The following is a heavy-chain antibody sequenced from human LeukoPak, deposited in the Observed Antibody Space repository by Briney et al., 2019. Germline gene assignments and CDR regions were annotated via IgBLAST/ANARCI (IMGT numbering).Heavy chain of an antibody. Sequence: PGGALRLSCAASGFTFSSYAMSWVRQAPGKGLEWVSAISGSGGSTYYADSGKGRFTISKNNSKNTLYLQMNSLRAEDTAVYYCAKDRWGNDYSSGLQVYWGEGTMVTVSS. CDR3: AKDRWGNDYSSGLQVY. D-gene: IGHD6-19*01. CDR2: ISGSGGST. CDR1: GFTFSSYA. V-gene: IGHV3-23*01. J-gene: IGHJ3*01.